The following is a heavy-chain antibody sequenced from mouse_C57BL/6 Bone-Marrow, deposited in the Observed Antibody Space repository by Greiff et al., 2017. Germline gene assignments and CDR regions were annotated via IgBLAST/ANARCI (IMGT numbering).Heavy chain of an antibody. CDR1: GYTFTDYY. Sequence: EVKLVESGPVLVKPGASVKMSCTASGYTFTDYYMNWVKQSHGKSLEWIGVINPYNGGTSYNQKFKGKATLTVDKSSSTAYMELNSLTSEDSAVYYCARWWEFDYWGQGTTLTVSS. V-gene: IGHV1-19*01. D-gene: IGHD1-1*02. CDR3: ARWWEFDY. CDR2: INPYNGGT. J-gene: IGHJ2*01.